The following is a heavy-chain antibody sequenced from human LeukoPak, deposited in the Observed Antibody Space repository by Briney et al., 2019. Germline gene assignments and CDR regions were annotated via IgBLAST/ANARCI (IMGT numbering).Heavy chain of an antibody. Sequence: PGRSLRLSCAASGFTFSSYAMHWVRQAPGKGLEWVAVISYDGSNKYYADSVKGRFTISRDNSKNTLYLQMNSLRAEDTAVYYCARAGTSDSSSWYPLGDYYYYMDVWGKGTTVTVSS. J-gene: IGHJ6*03. CDR2: ISYDGSNK. CDR1: GFTFSSYA. V-gene: IGHV3-30*04. D-gene: IGHD6-13*01. CDR3: ARAGTSDSSSWYPLGDYYYYMDV.